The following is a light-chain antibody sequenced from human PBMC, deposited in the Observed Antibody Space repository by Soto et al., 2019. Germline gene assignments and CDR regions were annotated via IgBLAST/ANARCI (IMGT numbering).Light chain of an antibody. Sequence: EIPMTQSPSTLFGYVGDGVTMXCRASQTISSWLAWYQQKPGKAPKPLIYKASTLKRGGPSRFSGSGSGTEFTRTISSRQPDDFATYYGLQVYNYPLTFGGGTKVDIK. CDR3: LQVYNYPLT. CDR1: QTISSW. J-gene: IGKJ4*01. CDR2: KAS. V-gene: IGKV1-5*03.